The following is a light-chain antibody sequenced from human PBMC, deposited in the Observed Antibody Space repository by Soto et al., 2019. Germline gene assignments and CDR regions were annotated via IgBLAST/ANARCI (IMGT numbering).Light chain of an antibody. Sequence: QSALTQPDSVSGSPGQSITIYCSGSSGDVGNYDLVSWYQQIPGKAPQLMIFEVSRRPSRVSDRFSGSKSGNTASLTISGLQAEDDGDFYCCSYAGNGAWVFGGGTKLTV. J-gene: IGLJ3*02. CDR2: EVS. CDR1: SGDVGNYDL. CDR3: CSYAGNGAWV. V-gene: IGLV2-23*02.